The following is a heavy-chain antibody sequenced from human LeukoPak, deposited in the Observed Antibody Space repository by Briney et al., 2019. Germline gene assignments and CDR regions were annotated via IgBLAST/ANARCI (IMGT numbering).Heavy chain of an antibody. V-gene: IGHV3-23*01. J-gene: IGHJ4*02. CDR3: AKHSGINGWYNDY. CDR2: IRESGSGT. D-gene: IGHD6-19*01. CDR1: GFTFSSYP. Sequence: GSLRLSCAASGFTFSSYPMTWVRQTPGKGLEWVSGIRESGSGTYYADSVKGRFTISRDNSKNTLYLQMNSLRAEDTALYYCAKHSGINGWYNDYWGQGILVTVSS.